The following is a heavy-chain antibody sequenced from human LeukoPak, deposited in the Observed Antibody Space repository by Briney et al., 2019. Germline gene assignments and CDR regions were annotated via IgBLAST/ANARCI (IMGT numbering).Heavy chain of an antibody. CDR1: GSMFSSNW. Sequence: GGSLRLSCAASGSMFSSNWMSWVRLAPGKGLEWVASIKEDGTETYYVDSVKGRFTISRDNSKNTLYLQMNSLRAEDTAVYYCAKPGPITFGGVIVIPGNYGMDVWGQGTTVTVSS. CDR3: AKPGPITFGGVIVIPGNYGMDV. D-gene: IGHD3-16*02. J-gene: IGHJ6*02. V-gene: IGHV3-7*03. CDR2: IKEDGTET.